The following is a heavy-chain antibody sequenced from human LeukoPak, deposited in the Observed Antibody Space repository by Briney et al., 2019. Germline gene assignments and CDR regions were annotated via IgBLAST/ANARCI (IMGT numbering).Heavy chain of an antibody. CDR2: ISSSGTT. D-gene: IGHD1-26*01. V-gene: IGHV4-39*01. CDR3: ARQDVRGGTYFTLY. Sequence: SETLSLTCTVSGDSISSNDYYWGWIRQPPGKGLEWIWSISSSGTTYYNPSLKSRVTISVDTSKNEFSLKERSVTVADTAIYFCARQDVRGGTYFTLYWGQGTLVTVSS. CDR1: GDSISSNDYY. J-gene: IGHJ4*02.